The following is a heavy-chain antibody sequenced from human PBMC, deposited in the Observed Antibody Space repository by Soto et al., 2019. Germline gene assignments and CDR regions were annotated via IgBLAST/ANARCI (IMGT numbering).Heavy chain of an antibody. D-gene: IGHD3-22*01. CDR3: ARDTPHRRDSSEIVP. CDR1: GYSFTTYG. V-gene: IGHV1-18*01. Sequence: QVQLVQSGAEVKKPGASVKVSCKTSGYSFTTYGINWVRQAPGQGLEWMGWISSYNGKTNYAQKHQGRLTMTTDTSTSTVYMELRSLTSEDTAVYYCARDTPHRRDSSEIVPWGQGTLVTVSS. J-gene: IGHJ5*02. CDR2: ISSYNGKT.